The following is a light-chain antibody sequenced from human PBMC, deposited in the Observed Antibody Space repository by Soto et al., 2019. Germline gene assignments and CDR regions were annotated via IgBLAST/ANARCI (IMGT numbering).Light chain of an antibody. Sequence: QSVLTQPASVSGSPGQSITLSGTGTSSDVGSYKLVSWYQQHPGKAPKLMILEDNKRPSGVSNLFSGSKSGNTASLTISGLQAEDEADYDCCSYAGSSTFVIFGGGTQRTVL. J-gene: IGLJ2*01. CDR2: EDN. CDR3: CSYAGSSTFVI. V-gene: IGLV2-23*02. CDR1: SSDVGSYKL.